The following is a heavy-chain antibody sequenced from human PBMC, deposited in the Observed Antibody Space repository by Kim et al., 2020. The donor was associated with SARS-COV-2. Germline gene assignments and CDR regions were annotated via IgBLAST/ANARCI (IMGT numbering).Heavy chain of an antibody. Sequence: GGSLRLSCAASGFSFSDYYMSWIRQAPGKGLEWVAYIKSDGSSITHADSVSGRFTISRDNAKKSLSLQLHSLTPEDTAAYYCEREPNYWGQGTPVTGAS. CDR1: GFSFSDYY. V-gene: IGHV3-11*01. J-gene: IGHJ4*02. CDR3: EREPNY. CDR2: IKSDGSSI.